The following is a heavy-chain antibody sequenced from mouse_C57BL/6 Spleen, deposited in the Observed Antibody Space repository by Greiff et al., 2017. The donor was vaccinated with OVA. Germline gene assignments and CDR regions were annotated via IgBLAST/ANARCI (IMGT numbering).Heavy chain of an antibody. Sequence: VQLQQSGAELVRPGASVKLSCKASGYTFTDYYINWVKQRPGQGLEWIARIYPGSGNTYYNEKFKGKATLTAEESSSTAYMQLSSLTSEDSAVYFCAMSTTVVARYFDVWGTGTTVTVSS. V-gene: IGHV1-76*01. J-gene: IGHJ1*03. D-gene: IGHD1-1*01. CDR1: GYTFTDYY. CDR2: IYPGSGNT. CDR3: AMSTTVVARYFDV.